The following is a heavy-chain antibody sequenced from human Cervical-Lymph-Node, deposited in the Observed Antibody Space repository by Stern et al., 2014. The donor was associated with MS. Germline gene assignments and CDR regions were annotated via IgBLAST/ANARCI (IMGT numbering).Heavy chain of an antibody. CDR3: ARGGDGSAYWGYYYYGMAV. J-gene: IGHJ6*02. CDR2: IYYPGSP. V-gene: IGHV4-59*01. D-gene: IGHD3-22*01. CDR1: GDSIRPYY. Sequence: QLQLQESGPGLVQPSETLSLTCTVSGDSIRPYYWTWVRQPPGKGLEWLGYIYYPGSPKSNPSLKSRVTMSLDTSKNQISLRLTSVTAADTAVYYCARGGDGSAYWGYYYYGMAVWGQGTTVTVSS.